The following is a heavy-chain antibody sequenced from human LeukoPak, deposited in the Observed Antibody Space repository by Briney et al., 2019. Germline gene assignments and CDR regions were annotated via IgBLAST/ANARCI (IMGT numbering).Heavy chain of an antibody. Sequence: PSETLSLTCTVSGGSISSGGYYWSWIRQHPGKGLEWIVYIYYSGSTYYNPSLKSRVTISVDTSKNQFSLKLSSVTAADTAVYYCARYCSSTSCYGRYYFDYWGQGTLVTVSS. CDR3: ARYCSSTSCYGRYYFDY. CDR1: GGSISSGGYY. V-gene: IGHV4-31*03. D-gene: IGHD2-2*01. CDR2: IYYSGST. J-gene: IGHJ4*02.